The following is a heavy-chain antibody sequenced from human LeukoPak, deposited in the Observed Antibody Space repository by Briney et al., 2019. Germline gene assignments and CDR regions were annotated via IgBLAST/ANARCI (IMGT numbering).Heavy chain of an antibody. Sequence: GGSLRLSCAASGFTFSSYAMHWVRQAPGKGLEYVSAISSNGGSTYYANSVKGRFTISGDNSKSTLYLQMGSLRAEDMAVYYCARGNYDYVWGSYCDYWGQGTLVTVSS. D-gene: IGHD3-16*01. V-gene: IGHV3-64*01. CDR1: GFTFSSYA. CDR2: ISSNGGST. J-gene: IGHJ4*02. CDR3: ARGNYDYVWGSYCDY.